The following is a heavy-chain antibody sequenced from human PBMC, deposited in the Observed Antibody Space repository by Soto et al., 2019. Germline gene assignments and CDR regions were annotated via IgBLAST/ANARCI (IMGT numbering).Heavy chain of an antibody. D-gene: IGHD3-16*02. J-gene: IGHJ3*02. CDR1: GFTFSSYA. CDR2: ISGSGGST. CDR3: AKDLVMITFGGVIVHGGAFDI. Sequence: GGXLRLSCAASGFTFSSYAMSWVRQAPGKGLEWVSAISGSGGSTYYADSVKGRSTISRDNSKNTLYLQMNSLRAEDTAVYYCAKDLVMITFGGVIVHGGAFDIWGQGTMVTVSS. V-gene: IGHV3-23*01.